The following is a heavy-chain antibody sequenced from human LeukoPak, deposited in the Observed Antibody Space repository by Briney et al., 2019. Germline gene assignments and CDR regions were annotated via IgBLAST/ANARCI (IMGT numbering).Heavy chain of an antibody. J-gene: IGHJ6*03. CDR1: NFIFGNYT. V-gene: IGHV3-21*04. CDR3: VRERSVKARQEGGHRYYYFMGV. Sequence: GGSLRLSCAASNFIFGNYTMNWVRQAPGKGLEWVSSISGGSRSIYYADSLKGRFTTSRDNVKNSLFLQMNSLRAEDTGVYFCVRERSVKARQEGGHRYYYFMGVWGNGTTVTVSS. CDR2: ISGGSRSI. D-gene: IGHD6-6*01.